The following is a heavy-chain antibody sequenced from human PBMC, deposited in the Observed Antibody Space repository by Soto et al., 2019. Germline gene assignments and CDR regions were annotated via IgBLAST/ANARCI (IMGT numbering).Heavy chain of an antibody. Sequence: ASVKVSCKVSGYTLTELSMHWVRQAPGKGLEWMGGFDPEDGETIYAQRFQGRVTMTEDTSTDTAYMELSSLRSEDTAVYYCATDLWSNYWFDPWRQGTLVTVS. CDR1: GYTLTELS. V-gene: IGHV1-24*01. CDR3: ATDLWSNYWFDP. J-gene: IGHJ5*02. CDR2: FDPEDGET. D-gene: IGHD4-4*01.